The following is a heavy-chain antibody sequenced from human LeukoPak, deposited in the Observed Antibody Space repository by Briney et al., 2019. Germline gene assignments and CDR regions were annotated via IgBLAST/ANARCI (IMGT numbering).Heavy chain of an antibody. CDR1: GFTFSSYG. Sequence: GGSLRLSCAASGFTFSSYGMHWVRQAPGKGLEWMAVISYDGGNKYYADSMKGRFTISRDNSKNTLYLQMDSLRAEDTAVYYCAKDRALGSNWYGRYYYGMDVWGQGTTVIVSS. J-gene: IGHJ6*02. D-gene: IGHD6-13*01. V-gene: IGHV3-30*18. CDR3: AKDRALGSNWYGRYYYGMDV. CDR2: ISYDGGNK.